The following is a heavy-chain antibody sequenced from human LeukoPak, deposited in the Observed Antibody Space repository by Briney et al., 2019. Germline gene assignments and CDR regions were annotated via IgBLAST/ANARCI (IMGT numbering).Heavy chain of an antibody. CDR2: ISYDGSNK. J-gene: IGHJ4*02. CDR3: AKDYDILTGPFDY. Sequence: PGGSLRLSCAASGFTFSSYGMHWVRQAPGKGLEWVAVISYDGSNKYYADSVKSRFTISRDNSKNTLYLQMNSLRAEDTAVYYCAKDYDILTGPFDYWGQGTLVTVSS. V-gene: IGHV3-30*18. D-gene: IGHD3-9*01. CDR1: GFTFSSYG.